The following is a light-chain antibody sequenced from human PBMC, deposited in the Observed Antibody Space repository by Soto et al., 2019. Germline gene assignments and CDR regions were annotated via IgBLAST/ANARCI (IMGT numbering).Light chain of an antibody. CDR2: EVS. Sequence: QSALTQPASVSGSPGQSITISCTGTSSDVGGYNYVSWFQHHPGKVPKLMIYEVSHRPSGVSDRFSGSKSGTTASLTNSGLQAEDEADYYCCSFTNSYTWVFGGGTTLTVL. J-gene: IGLJ3*02. CDR3: CSFTNSYTWV. CDR1: SSDVGGYNY. V-gene: IGLV2-14*01.